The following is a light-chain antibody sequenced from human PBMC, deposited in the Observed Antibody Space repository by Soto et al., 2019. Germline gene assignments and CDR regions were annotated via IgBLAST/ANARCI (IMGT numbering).Light chain of an antibody. V-gene: IGKV3-15*01. J-gene: IGKJ1*01. CDR3: QQYNNWPPGT. CDR2: GAS. Sequence: EIVLTQSPGTLSLSPGERATLSCRASQSVSNSYLAWYQQKPGQAPRLLIYGASTRATGIPARFSGSGSGTEFTLTISSLQSEDFAVYYCQQYNNWPPGTFGQGTKVDIK. CDR1: QSVSNSY.